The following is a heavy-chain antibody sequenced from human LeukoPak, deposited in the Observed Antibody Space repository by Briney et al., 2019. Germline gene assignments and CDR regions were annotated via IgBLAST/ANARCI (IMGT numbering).Heavy chain of an antibody. Sequence: SVKVSCKASGGTFSSYAISWVRQAPGQGLEWMGGIIPIFGTANYAQKFQGRVTITADESTSTAYMELSSLRSEDTAVYYCARSSPASFRPYSIGWDINAFDIWGQGTMVTVSS. CDR1: GGTFSSYA. CDR3: ARSSPASFRPYSIGWDINAFDI. CDR2: IIPIFGTA. V-gene: IGHV1-69*01. J-gene: IGHJ3*02. D-gene: IGHD6-19*01.